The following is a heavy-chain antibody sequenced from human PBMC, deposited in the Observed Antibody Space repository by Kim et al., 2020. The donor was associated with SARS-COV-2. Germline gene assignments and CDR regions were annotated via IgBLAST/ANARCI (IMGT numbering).Heavy chain of an antibody. J-gene: IGHJ4*02. CDR3: AKAQRGYSYGYYVDY. D-gene: IGHD5-18*01. CDR2: ISGSGGST. CDR1: GFTFSSYA. V-gene: IGHV3-23*01. Sequence: GGSLRLSCAASGFTFSSYAMSWVRQAPGKGLEWVSAISGSGGSTYYADSVKGRFTISRDNSKNTLYLQMNSLRAEDTAVYYCAKAQRGYSYGYYVDYWGQGTLVTVSS.